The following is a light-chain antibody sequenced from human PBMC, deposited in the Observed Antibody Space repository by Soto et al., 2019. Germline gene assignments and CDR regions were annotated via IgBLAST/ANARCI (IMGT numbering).Light chain of an antibody. CDR1: QCISSY. CDR3: QKVNSYRLT. Sequence: IQITHSPSTLSSPLGDRVTITCRAIQCISSYLAWYQQKPGKAPDPLSYAASMLQSGVPSRFSGSGSGTEFTLAISSLQPEDFATDYCQKVNSYRLTFGGGTKVDI. J-gene: IGKJ4*01. CDR2: AAS. V-gene: IGKV1-9*01.